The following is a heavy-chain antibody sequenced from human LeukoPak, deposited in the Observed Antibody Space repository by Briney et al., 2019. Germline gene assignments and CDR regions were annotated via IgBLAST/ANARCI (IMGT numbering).Heavy chain of an antibody. CDR2: IYYSGNT. D-gene: IGHD3-22*01. V-gene: IGHV4-39*01. CDR3: ARVLMATYYYDSSPH. CDR1: GGSISTSAYY. J-gene: IGHJ4*02. Sequence: SETLSLTCIVSGGSISTSAYYWGWIRQPPEEGLQWIGSIYYSGNTYYNPSLKSRVTISVDTSKNQFSLKLSSVTTADTAVYYCARVLMATYYYDSSPHWGQGTLVTVSS.